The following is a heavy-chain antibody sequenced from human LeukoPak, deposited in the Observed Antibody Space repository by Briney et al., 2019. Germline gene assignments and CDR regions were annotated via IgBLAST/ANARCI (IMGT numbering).Heavy chain of an antibody. V-gene: IGHV4-34*01. CDR1: GGSFSGYY. J-gene: IGHJ1*01. CDR3: ASYRGAFFQR. Sequence: SETLSLTCAVYGGSFSGYYWSWIRQPPGKGLEWIGEINHSGSTNYNPSLKSRVTISVDTSKNQFSLKQSSVTAADTAVYYCASYRGAFFQRWGQGTLVTVSS. D-gene: IGHD4-23*01. CDR2: INHSGST.